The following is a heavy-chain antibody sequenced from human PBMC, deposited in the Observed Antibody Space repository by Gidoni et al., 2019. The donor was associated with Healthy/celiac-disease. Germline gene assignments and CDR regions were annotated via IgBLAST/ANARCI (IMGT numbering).Heavy chain of an antibody. CDR1: GYSFTSYG. V-gene: IGHV1-18*01. D-gene: IGHD6-13*01. CDR3: ARERQQLVLGDWDY. Sequence: QVQLVQYGSEVKKPGASVTVSFQASGYSFTSYGISWVRQAQGQGLEWMGWISAYNCNTNYAQQLQGRVTMTTDTSTSTAYMELRSLRSDDTAVYYCARERQQLVLGDWDYWGQGTLVTVSS. CDR2: ISAYNCNT. J-gene: IGHJ4*02.